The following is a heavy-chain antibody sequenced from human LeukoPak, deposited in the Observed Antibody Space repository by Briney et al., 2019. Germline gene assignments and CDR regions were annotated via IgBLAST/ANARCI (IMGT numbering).Heavy chain of an antibody. J-gene: IGHJ3*01. CDR1: GYNFNAYW. Sequence: GESLKLSCKGSGYNFNAYWIAWVRQTPGEGLEWVGIIYPDGSDTRYSPSFQGQVTISADKSVSIAYLQWSSLKASDTAMYYCARPNITSYYDSRGYDAFDVWGQGTMVIVSS. CDR3: ARPNITSYYDSRGYDAFDV. D-gene: IGHD3-22*01. CDR2: IYPDGSDT. V-gene: IGHV5-51*01.